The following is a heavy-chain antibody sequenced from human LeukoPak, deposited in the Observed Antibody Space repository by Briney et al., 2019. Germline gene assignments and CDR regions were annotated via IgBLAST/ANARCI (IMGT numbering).Heavy chain of an antibody. J-gene: IGHJ6*02. Sequence: SETLSLTCTVSGGSISSYYWSWIRQPPGRGLEYIGHVYYSGNTDYNPSLKSRVTISVDTSKNQFSLKLSSVTAADTAVYYCARDSAFRCSSTSCRRGMDVWGQGTTVTVSS. CDR3: ARDSAFRCSSTSCRRGMDV. V-gene: IGHV4-59*12. CDR2: VYYSGNT. CDR1: GGSISSYY. D-gene: IGHD2-2*01.